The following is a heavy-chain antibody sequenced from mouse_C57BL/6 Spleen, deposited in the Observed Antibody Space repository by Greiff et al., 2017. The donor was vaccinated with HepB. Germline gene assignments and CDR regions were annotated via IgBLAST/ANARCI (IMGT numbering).Heavy chain of an antibody. Sequence: VQLQQSGPELVKPGASVKISCKASGYSFTSYYIHWVKQRPGQGLEWIGWIYPGSGNTEYNEKFKGKATLTADTSSSTAYMQRSSLTSEDAAVYYCARSGLRSLDYWGQGTSVTVSS. CDR3: ARSGLRSLDY. D-gene: IGHD1-1*01. J-gene: IGHJ4*01. CDR1: GYSFTSYY. CDR2: IYPGSGNT. V-gene: IGHV1-66*01.